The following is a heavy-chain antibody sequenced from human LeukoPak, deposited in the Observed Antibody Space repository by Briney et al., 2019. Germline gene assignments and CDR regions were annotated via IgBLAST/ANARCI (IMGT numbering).Heavy chain of an antibody. CDR3: AKDHSGSLLDY. J-gene: IGHJ4*02. CDR2: IYYDGSKE. D-gene: IGHD1-26*01. CDR1: GFSFSSYG. Sequence: GRSLRLSCAASGFSFSSYGMHWVRQAPGKGLEWVAVIYYDGSKEYYADSVKGRFTISRDNSKNKVYLQMNSLRADDTAVYYCAKDHSGSLLDYWGQGTLVTVSS. V-gene: IGHV3-33*06.